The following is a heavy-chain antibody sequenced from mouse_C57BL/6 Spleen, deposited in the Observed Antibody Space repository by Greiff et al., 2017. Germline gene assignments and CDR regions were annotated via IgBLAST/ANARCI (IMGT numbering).Heavy chain of an antibody. D-gene: IGHD6-1*01. CDR3: ARQPLAD. CDR2: INTSNGGT. CDR1: GYTFNSYR. J-gene: IGHJ3*01. Sequence: QVQLQQSGTELVKPGASVKLSCKASGYTFNSYRMNWVKQRTGQGLEWIGNINTSNGGTNYNEKFKCTATLTVEQSSSTSYLQLGSLTSEDSAVNYCARQPLADWGQGTLVTVSA. V-gene: IGHV1-53*01.